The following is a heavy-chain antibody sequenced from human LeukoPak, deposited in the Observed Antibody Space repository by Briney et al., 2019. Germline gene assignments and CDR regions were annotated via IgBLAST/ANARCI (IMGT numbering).Heavy chain of an antibody. CDR2: ISGSGGST. CDR3: AKFSYDFWSGYYGYYYYYGMDV. V-gene: IGHV3-23*01. CDR1: GFTFSSYA. J-gene: IGHJ6*02. Sequence: GGSLRLSCAASGFTFSSYAMSWVRQAPGKGLEWVSAISGSGGSTYYADSVKGRFTISRDNSKYTLYLQMNSLRAEDTAVYYCAKFSYDFWSGYYGYYYYYGMDVWGQGTTVTVSS. D-gene: IGHD3-3*01.